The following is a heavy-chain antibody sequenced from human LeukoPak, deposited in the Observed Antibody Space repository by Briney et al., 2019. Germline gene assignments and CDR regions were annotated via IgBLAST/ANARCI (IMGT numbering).Heavy chain of an antibody. Sequence: SETLSLTCAVYGGSFSGYYWSWIRQPPGKGLEWIGEINHSGSTNYNPSLKSRVTISVDTSKNQFSLKLSSVTAADTAVYYCARHSRRNYYGSGSYQNWFDPWGQGTLVTVSS. D-gene: IGHD3-10*01. J-gene: IGHJ5*02. CDR3: ARHSRRNYYGSGSYQNWFDP. V-gene: IGHV4-34*01. CDR2: INHSGST. CDR1: GGSFSGYY.